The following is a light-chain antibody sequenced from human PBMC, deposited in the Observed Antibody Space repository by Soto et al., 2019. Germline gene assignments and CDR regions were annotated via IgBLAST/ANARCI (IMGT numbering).Light chain of an antibody. J-gene: IGLJ2*01. CDR2: DAS. V-gene: IGLV2-11*01. Sequence: QSALTQPRSVSASPGQSVTLSCTGTSSNVGGYNYVSWYQQNPGKAPKLIIYDASKRPSGVPDRFSGSKSGNAASLTISGLQAEDEADYSCCSYAANSKLVFGGGTKLTVL. CDR1: SSNVGGYNY. CDR3: CSYAANSKLV.